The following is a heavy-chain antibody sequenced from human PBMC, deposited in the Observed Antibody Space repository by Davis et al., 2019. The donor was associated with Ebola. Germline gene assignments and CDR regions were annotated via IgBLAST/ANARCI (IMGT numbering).Heavy chain of an antibody. CDR1: AGTFSSYA. CDR2: IIPVFGIP. D-gene: IGHD3-3*01. V-gene: IGHV1-69*13. Sequence: SVKVSCKASAGTFSSYAISWVRQAPGQGLDWMGGIIPVFGIPKYAQKFQGRVTITADESTSTAYMELSRLRSEDTAVYYCARYRYPDGSGYFFEQSHWGQGTLVTVSS. J-gene: IGHJ4*02. CDR3: ARYRYPDGSGYFFEQSH.